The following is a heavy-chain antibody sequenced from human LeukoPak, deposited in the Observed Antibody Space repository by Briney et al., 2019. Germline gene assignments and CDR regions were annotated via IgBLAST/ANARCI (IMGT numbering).Heavy chain of an antibody. D-gene: IGHD3-22*01. V-gene: IGHV3-48*04. CDR1: GFTFSNYR. J-gene: IGHJ4*02. CDR3: ARDRGAIDSSGYYYSTFDY. CDR2: ISSSGSTI. Sequence: PGGSLRLSCAASGFTFSNYRMNWVRQAPGKGLEWVSYISSSGSTIYYADSVRGRFTISRDNAKNSLYLQMNSLRAEDTAVYYCARDRGAIDSSGYYYSTFDYWGQGTLVTVSS.